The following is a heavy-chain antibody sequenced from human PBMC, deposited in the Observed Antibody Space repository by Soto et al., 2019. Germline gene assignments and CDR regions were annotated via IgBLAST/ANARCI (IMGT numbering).Heavy chain of an antibody. CDR2: IKKDGSEK. D-gene: IGHD6-19*01. V-gene: IGHV3-7*03. CDR3: ARDMSIVPQWLVLFDY. CDR1: GFTFNTYW. J-gene: IGHJ4*02. Sequence: EVQLVESGGGLVQPGGSLRLSCAASGFTFNTYWMSWVRQAPGKGLEWVANIKKDGSEKHYVDSVKGRFTISRDNAKKSLYLQMNSLRAEDTAMYYCARDMSIVPQWLVLFDYWGQGALVTVSS.